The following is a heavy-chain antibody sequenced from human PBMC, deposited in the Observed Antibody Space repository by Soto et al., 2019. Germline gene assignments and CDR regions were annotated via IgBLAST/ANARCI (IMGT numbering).Heavy chain of an antibody. J-gene: IGHJ6*02. V-gene: IGHV3-30*18. D-gene: IGHD3-16*01. Sequence: QVQLVESGGGVVQPGRSLRLSCAASGFTFSSYGMHWVRQAPGKGLEWVAVISYDGSNKYYAYSVKGRFTISRDNSNNTLYLQMNSLTAEAPAVYYCAKNLRMMGNYGMDVWGQGTTVTVSS. CDR2: ISYDGSNK. CDR3: AKNLRMMGNYGMDV. CDR1: GFTFSSYG.